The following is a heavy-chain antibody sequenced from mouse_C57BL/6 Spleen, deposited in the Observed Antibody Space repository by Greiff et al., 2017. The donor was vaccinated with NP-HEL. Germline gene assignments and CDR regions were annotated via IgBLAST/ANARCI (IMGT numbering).Heavy chain of an antibody. CDR2: IYPRSGNT. J-gene: IGHJ4*01. Sequence: QVQLQQSGAELARPGASVKLSCKASGYTFTSYGISWVKQRTGQGLEWIGEIYPRSGNTYYNEKFKGKATLTADKSSSTAYMELRSLTSEDSAVYFCSRSGYSNSYAMDYWGHGTSVTVSS. CDR1: GYTFTSYG. V-gene: IGHV1-81*01. D-gene: IGHD2-5*01. CDR3: SRSGYSNSYAMDY.